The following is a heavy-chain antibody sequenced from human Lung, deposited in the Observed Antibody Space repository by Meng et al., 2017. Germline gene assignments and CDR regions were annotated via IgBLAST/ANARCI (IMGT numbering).Heavy chain of an antibody. Sequence: QVQLRQWGEGLLKPSETRSLTCVVSGGSFSDYYWSWIRQPPGKGLEWIGEINHSGSTNYNPSLESRATISVDTSQNNLSLKLSSVTAADSAVYYCARGPTTMAHDFDYWGQGTLVTVSS. CDR1: GGSFSDYY. J-gene: IGHJ4*02. CDR2: INHSGST. CDR3: ARGPTTMAHDFDY. V-gene: IGHV4-34*01. D-gene: IGHD4-11*01.